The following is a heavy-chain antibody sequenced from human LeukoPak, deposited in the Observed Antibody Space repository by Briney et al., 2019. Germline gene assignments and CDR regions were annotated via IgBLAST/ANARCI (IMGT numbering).Heavy chain of an antibody. CDR3: ARRRVEMVRGVIINWFDP. Sequence: SETLSLTCTVSGASISSGGYYRSWIRQHPGKGLEWIGYIYYSGSTYYNPSLKSRVTISVDTSKNQFSLKLSSVTAADTAVYYCARRRVEMVRGVIINWFDPRGQGTLVTVSS. J-gene: IGHJ5*02. V-gene: IGHV4-31*03. CDR1: GASISSGGYY. CDR2: IYYSGST. D-gene: IGHD3-10*01.